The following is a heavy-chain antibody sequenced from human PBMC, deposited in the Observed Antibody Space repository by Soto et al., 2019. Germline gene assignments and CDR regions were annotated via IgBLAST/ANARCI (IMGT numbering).Heavy chain of an antibody. CDR2: ISYDGSNK. CDR3: ARDLPYYDILTGYYRSRAFDI. J-gene: IGHJ3*02. D-gene: IGHD3-9*01. CDR1: GFAFISYA. V-gene: IGHV3-30-3*01. Sequence: GGFLRIAGTASGFAFISYAMPWVRQAPGKGLEWVAVISYDGSNKYYADSVKGRFTISRDNSKNTLYLQMNSLRAEDTAVYYCARDLPYYDILTGYYRSRAFDIWGQGTMVTVSS.